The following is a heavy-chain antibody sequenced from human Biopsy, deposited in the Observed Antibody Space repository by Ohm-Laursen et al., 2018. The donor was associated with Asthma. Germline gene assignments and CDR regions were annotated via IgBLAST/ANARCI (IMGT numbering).Heavy chain of an antibody. CDR3: ARQSGQDYGGRSAFDT. V-gene: IGHV3-30*03. Sequence: SLRLSCAASGFVFSQCGIHWVRQGPGKGLEWVALVSSDGHNKYYEDSVKGRFAISRDNSKNRLYLQINSLRVEDSAVYYCARQSGQDYGGRSAFDTWGQGTMVAVSS. CDR2: VSSDGHNK. J-gene: IGHJ3*02. CDR1: GFVFSQCG. D-gene: IGHD4-23*01.